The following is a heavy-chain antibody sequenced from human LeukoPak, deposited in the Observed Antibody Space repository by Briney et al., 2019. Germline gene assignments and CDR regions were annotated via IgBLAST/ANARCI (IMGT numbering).Heavy chain of an antibody. CDR1: GGSISSYY. J-gene: IGHJ3*02. CDR2: IYYSGSI. Sequence: SETLSLTCTVSGGSISSYYWSWIRQPPGKGLEWIGYIYYSGSIKYNPSLKSRVTISVDTSKNQFSLKLSSVTAADTAVYYCARRNYYERTGAFGIWGQGTMVTVSS. D-gene: IGHD3-22*01. CDR3: ARRNYYERTGAFGI. V-gene: IGHV4-59*12.